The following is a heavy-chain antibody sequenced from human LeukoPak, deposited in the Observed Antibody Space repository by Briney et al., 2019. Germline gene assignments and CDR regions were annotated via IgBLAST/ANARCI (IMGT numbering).Heavy chain of an antibody. CDR1: GGSISSYY. V-gene: IGHV4-59*01. D-gene: IGHD3-22*01. CDR2: IYYSGST. Sequence: SETLSLTCTVSGGSISSYYWSWIRQPPGKGLEWIGYIYYSGSTNYNPSLKSRVTISVDTSKNQFSLKLSSVTAADTAVYYCARALLPADYYDSSGYSPYYFDYWGQGTLVTVSS. J-gene: IGHJ4*02. CDR3: ARALLPADYYDSSGYSPYYFDY.